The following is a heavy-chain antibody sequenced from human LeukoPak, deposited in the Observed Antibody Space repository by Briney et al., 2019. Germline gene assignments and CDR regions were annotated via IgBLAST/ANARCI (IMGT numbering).Heavy chain of an antibody. V-gene: IGHV3-11*01. Sequence: GGSLTLLCAASGFPFSVYYKSWIPQAPGKGVGGVSYISSSGNTIYYADSVKGRFTISRDNAKNSLYLQMNSLRAEDTAVYYCARDISSWYSVDYWGQGTLVTVSS. CDR3: ARDISSWYSVDY. J-gene: IGHJ4*02. D-gene: IGHD6-13*01. CDR1: GFPFSVYY. CDR2: ISSSGNTI.